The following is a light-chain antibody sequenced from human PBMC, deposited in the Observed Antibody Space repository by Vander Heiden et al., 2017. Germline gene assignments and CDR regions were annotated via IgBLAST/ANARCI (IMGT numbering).Light chain of an antibody. CDR3: QQSDSTPYT. Sequence: DIRMTQFPSSLSASVGDRVTITCRASQSISSYLNWYQQKPGKAPKLLIYAASSLQSGVPSRFSGSGSGTDFTLTISRLQPEDFATYYCQQSDSTPYTFGHGTKVDIK. J-gene: IGKJ3*01. V-gene: IGKV1-39*01. CDR2: AAS. CDR1: QSISSY.